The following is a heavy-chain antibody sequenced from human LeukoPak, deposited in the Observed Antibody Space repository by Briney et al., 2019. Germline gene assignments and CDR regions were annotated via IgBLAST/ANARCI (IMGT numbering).Heavy chain of an antibody. CDR3: GRQGYTASYYFLDF. CDR2: IYTTGAT. CDR1: SGSINSYY. Sequence: PSETLSLTCTVSSGSINSYYWGWVRQPPGKGLEWIGRIYTTGATQYNPSPKSRVTMSIDTSTNQFSLNLRSMTAADTAAYYCGRQGYTASYYFLDFWSQGTLVAVS. V-gene: IGHV4-4*07. D-gene: IGHD1-26*01. J-gene: IGHJ4*02.